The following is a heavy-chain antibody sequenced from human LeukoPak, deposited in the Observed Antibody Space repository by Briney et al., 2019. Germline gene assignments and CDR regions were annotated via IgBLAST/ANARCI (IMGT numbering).Heavy chain of an antibody. CDR3: ARSFLPTVSFYYYYYYMDV. J-gene: IGHJ6*03. Sequence: GGSLRLSCAASGFTFSSYAMSWVRQAPGKGLEWVSAISGSGGSTYYADSVKGRFTISRDNSKNTLYLQMNSLRAEDTAVYYCARSFLPTVSFYYYYYYMDVWGKGTTVTVSS. D-gene: IGHD4-11*01. V-gene: IGHV3-23*01. CDR1: GFTFSSYA. CDR2: ISGSGGST.